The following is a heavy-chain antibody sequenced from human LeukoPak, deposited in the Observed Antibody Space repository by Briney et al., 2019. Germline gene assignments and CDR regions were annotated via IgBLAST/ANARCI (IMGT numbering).Heavy chain of an antibody. J-gene: IGHJ4*02. V-gene: IGHV4-34*01. CDR2: INHSGST. D-gene: IGHD5-18*01. CDR1: GGSFSGYY. CDR3: ARHTTIAYSLRWGY. Sequence: TSETLSLTCAVYGGSFSGYYWSWIRQPPGKGLEWIGEINHSGSTNYNPSLKSRVTISVDTSKNQFSLKLSSVTAADTAVYYCARHTTIAYSLRWGYWGQGTLVTVSS.